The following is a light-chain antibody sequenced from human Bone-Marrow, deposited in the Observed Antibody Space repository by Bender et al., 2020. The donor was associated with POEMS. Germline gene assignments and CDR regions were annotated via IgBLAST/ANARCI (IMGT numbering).Light chain of an antibody. J-gene: IGLJ1*01. CDR2: EGS. Sequence: QSALTQPASVSGSPGQSITISCTGSSSDVGSYNLVSWYQQYPGKVPKFMICEGSQRPSGVSNRFSGSKSGNTASLTISGLQADDEADYYCSAYTRTDSHVFGTGTKVTVL. CDR3: SAYTRTDSHV. CDR1: SSDVGSYNL. V-gene: IGLV2-14*02.